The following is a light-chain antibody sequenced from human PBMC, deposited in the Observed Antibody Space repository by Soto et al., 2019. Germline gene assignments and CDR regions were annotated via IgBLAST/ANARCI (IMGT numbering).Light chain of an antibody. V-gene: IGKV1-5*03. CDR2: QAS. CDR3: LQYQSYWT. Sequence: DIQMTQSPSTLSASVGDRVSITCRASQSISRQLAWYQQQPGKAPNLLIYQASNLETGVPSRFTGSGSGTEFTLTISSLQPDDFATYYCLQYQSYWTFRQGTKVEVK. J-gene: IGKJ1*01. CDR1: QSISRQ.